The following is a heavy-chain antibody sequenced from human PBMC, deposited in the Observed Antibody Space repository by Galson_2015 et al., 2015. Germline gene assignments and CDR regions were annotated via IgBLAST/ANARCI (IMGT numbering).Heavy chain of an antibody. Sequence: SGAEVKKPGESLTISCKGSGYSFTSYWIGWVRQMPGKGLECMGIIHPGDSDTRYSPSFQGQVTFSADKSISTAYLQWSSLKASDTAMYYCARFQRDGYKMGTFDIWGQGTLVTVSS. CDR3: ARFQRDGYKMGTFDI. V-gene: IGHV5-51*01. CDR1: GYSFTSYW. J-gene: IGHJ3*02. CDR2: IHPGDSDT. D-gene: IGHD5-24*01.